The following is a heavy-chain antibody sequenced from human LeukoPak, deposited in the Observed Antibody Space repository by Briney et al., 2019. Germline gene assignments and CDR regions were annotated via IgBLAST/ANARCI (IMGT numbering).Heavy chain of an antibody. V-gene: IGHV4-30-4*01. CDR2: IYYSGST. Sequence: SQTLSLTCTVSGGSISSGDYYWSWIRQPPGKGLEWIGYIYYSGSTYYNPSLKSRVTISVDTSKNQFSLKLSSVTAADTAVYYCASVIADYGGEWFDPWGHGTLVTVSS. CDR3: ASVIADYGGEWFDP. J-gene: IGHJ5*02. CDR1: GGSISSGDYY. D-gene: IGHD4/OR15-4a*01.